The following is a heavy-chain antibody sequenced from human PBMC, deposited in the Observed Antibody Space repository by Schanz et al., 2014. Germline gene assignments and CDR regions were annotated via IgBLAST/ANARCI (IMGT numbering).Heavy chain of an antibody. V-gene: IGHV4-61*02. D-gene: IGHD4-17*01. CDR2: VYTSGST. CDR3: ARDRGHGDLPGDI. J-gene: IGHJ3*02. Sequence: QVQLQESGPGLVKPSQTLSLTCSVSGGSISSGSYYWNWIRQPAGKGLEWIGRVYTSGSTNYNPSLKSRVTISLDTSKNHCPLPLTSLTAADTAVYYCARDRGHGDLPGDIWGQGTMVTVSS. CDR1: GGSISSGSYY.